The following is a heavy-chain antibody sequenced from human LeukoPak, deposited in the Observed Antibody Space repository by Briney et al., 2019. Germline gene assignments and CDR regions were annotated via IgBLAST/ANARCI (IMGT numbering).Heavy chain of an antibody. CDR1: GGSISSGDYY. Sequence: SQTLSLTCTVSGGSISSGDYYWSWIRQPPGKGLEWIGYIYYSGSTNYNPSLKSRVTISVDTSKNQFSLKLSSVTAADTAVYYCARLGKSGRYYYYMDVWGKGTTVTVSS. J-gene: IGHJ6*03. D-gene: IGHD1-26*01. CDR3: ARLGKSGRYYYYMDV. CDR2: IYYSGST. V-gene: IGHV4-61*08.